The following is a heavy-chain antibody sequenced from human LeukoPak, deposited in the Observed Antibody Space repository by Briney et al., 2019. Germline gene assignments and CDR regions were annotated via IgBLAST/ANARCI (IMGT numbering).Heavy chain of an antibody. CDR1: GGSIGSNNYY. CDR3: VNSSPGGGWLVSGNFDY. D-gene: IGHD6-19*01. V-gene: IGHV4-39*01. Sequence: SETLSLACTASGGSIGSNNYYRGWIRQPPGKGLEWIGSIYYSGSTYYNPSLKSRVTISVDTSKNQFSLKLSSVTAADTAVYYCVNSSPGGGWLVSGNFDYWGQGTLVTVSS. CDR2: IYYSGST. J-gene: IGHJ4*02.